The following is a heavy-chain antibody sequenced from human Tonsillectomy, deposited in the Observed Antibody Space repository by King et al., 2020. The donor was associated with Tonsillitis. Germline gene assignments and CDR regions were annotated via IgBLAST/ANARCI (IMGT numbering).Heavy chain of an antibody. J-gene: IGHJ4*02. V-gene: IGHV3-9*01. Sequence: VQLVESGGGLVQPGRSLRLSCAASGFTFDDYAMHWVRQAPGKGLEWVSGICWNSGSIGYADSVKGRFTISRDNAKNSLYLQMNSLRAEDTALYYCAKDMTYSYGFSPFDYWGQGTLVTVSS. CDR3: AKDMTYSYGFSPFDY. CDR2: ICWNSGSI. D-gene: IGHD5-18*01. CDR1: GFTFDDYA.